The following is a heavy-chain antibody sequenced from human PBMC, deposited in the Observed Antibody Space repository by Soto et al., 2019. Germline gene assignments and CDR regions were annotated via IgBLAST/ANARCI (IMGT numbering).Heavy chain of an antibody. Sequence: QVQLQESGPGLVKPSETLSLSCTVSGGSISSYYWSWFRQSPGKRMEWIGYVHHSWGSSYNPSLQXXVXXSLDTSKSQVSLKVTSVTATDTAVYYCARQGFGPLHGLVDVWGQGTTVTVSS. CDR3: ARQGFGPLHGLVDV. D-gene: IGHD3-10*01. J-gene: IGHJ6*02. CDR2: VHHSWGS. CDR1: GGSISSYY. V-gene: IGHV4-59*08.